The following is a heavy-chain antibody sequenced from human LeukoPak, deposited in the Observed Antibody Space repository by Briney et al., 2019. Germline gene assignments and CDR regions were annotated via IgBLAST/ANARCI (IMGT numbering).Heavy chain of an antibody. Sequence: GGSLRLSCAASGFTFSSYSMNWVRQAPGKGLEWVSYITSSSTIYYADSVKGRFTISRGNAKNSLYLQMNSLRAEDTAVYYCARGFTIFGVATQNYYYMDVWGKGTTVTVSS. CDR3: ARGFTIFGVATQNYYYMDV. V-gene: IGHV3-48*04. D-gene: IGHD3-3*01. J-gene: IGHJ6*03. CDR2: ITSSSTI. CDR1: GFTFSSYS.